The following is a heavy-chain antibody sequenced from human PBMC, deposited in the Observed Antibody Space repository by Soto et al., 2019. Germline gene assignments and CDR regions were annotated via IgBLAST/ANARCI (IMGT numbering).Heavy chain of an antibody. CDR2: IKQDGGEK. CDR3: ARDLRYDAFDI. CDR1: AFTFSRYW. J-gene: IGHJ3*02. Sequence: EVQLVESGGGLDQPGGSLRLSCAASAFTFSRYWLTWVRQAPGKGLEWVANIKQDGGEKYYVDSVKGRYTISRDNAKNSLFLEMYSLRAEDPAVYYCARDLRYDAFDIWGQGTMVTVSS. V-gene: IGHV3-7*01.